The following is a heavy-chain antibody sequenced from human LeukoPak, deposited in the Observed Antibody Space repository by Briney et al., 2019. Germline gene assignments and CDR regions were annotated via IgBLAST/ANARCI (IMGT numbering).Heavy chain of an antibody. CDR2: ISGSGGGT. V-gene: IGHV3-23*01. Sequence: GGSLRLSCAASGFTFSSYAMSWVRQAPGKGLEWVSAISGSGGGTYYADSVKGRFTISRDNSKNTLYLQMNSLRAEDTAVYYCAKDQSFDFWSGYYTRGWFDPWGQGTLVTVSS. D-gene: IGHD3-3*01. CDR3: AKDQSFDFWSGYYTRGWFDP. J-gene: IGHJ5*02. CDR1: GFTFSSYA.